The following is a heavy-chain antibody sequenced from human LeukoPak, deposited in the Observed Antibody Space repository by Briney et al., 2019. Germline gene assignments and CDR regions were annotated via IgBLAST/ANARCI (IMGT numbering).Heavy chain of an antibody. Sequence: ASVKVSCKASGGTFSSYAISWVRQAPGQGLEWMGGIIPIFGTANHAQKFQGRVTITTDESTSTAYMELSSLRSEDTAVYYCARGYCSGGSCLRRPDYWGQGTLVTVSS. J-gene: IGHJ4*02. CDR3: ARGYCSGGSCLRRPDY. CDR1: GGTFSSYA. V-gene: IGHV1-69*05. D-gene: IGHD2-15*01. CDR2: IIPIFGTA.